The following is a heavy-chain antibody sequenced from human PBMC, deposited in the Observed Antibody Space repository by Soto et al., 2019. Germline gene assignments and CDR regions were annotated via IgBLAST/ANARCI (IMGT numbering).Heavy chain of an antibody. J-gene: IGHJ4*02. D-gene: IGHD2-15*01. CDR3: AKDLCSSTSCYDCSGGSCYDDY. CDR1: GFTFSSYA. CDR2: ISGSGGST. Sequence: GGSLRLSCAASGFTFSSYAMSWVRQAPGKGLEWVSAISGSGGSTYYADSVKGRFTISRDNSKNTLYLQMNSLRAEDTAVYYCAKDLCSSTSCYDCSGGSCYDDYWGQGTLVTVSS. V-gene: IGHV3-23*01.